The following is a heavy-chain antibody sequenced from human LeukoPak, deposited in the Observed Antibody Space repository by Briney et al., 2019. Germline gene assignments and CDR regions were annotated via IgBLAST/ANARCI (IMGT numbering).Heavy chain of an antibody. D-gene: IGHD1-7*01. CDR1: GFTFSYYY. J-gene: IGHJ4*02. V-gene: IGHV3-11*04. Sequence: GGSLRLSCAASGFTFSYYYMSWIRQAPGKGLEWVSYISSRGSTIYYADSVKGRFTISRDKAKNSLYLQMNSLRAEDTAVYYCGRGWNYADYWGQGTLVTVSS. CDR2: ISSRGSTI. CDR3: GRGWNYADY.